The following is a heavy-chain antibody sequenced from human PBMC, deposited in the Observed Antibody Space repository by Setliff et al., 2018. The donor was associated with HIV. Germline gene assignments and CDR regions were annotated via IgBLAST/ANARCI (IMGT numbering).Heavy chain of an antibody. CDR3: ARSVWPVIVPTDPTVDAFNI. D-gene: IGHD3-16*02. CDR2: IIPVLGTT. Sequence: SVKVSCKASGGTFRTFVINWVRQAPGRGFEWLGRIIPVLGTTYSAQKFQGRLTLSADKSSTTVYLDLSSLRSEDTAIYYCARSVWPVIVPTDPTVDAFNIWGQGTKVTVSS. CDR1: GGTFRTFV. J-gene: IGHJ3*02. V-gene: IGHV1-69*06.